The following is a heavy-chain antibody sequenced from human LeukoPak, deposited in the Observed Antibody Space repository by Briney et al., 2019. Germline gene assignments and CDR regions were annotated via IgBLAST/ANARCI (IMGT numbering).Heavy chain of an antibody. CDR3: ARELHESTVRARYWFDP. J-gene: IGHJ5*02. D-gene: IGHD3-10*01. V-gene: IGHV4-4*07. Sequence: SETLSLTCTVSGGSISSYYWSWIRQPAGKGLEWIGRIYTSGSTNYNPSLKSRVTMSVDTSKTQFSLKLSSVTAADTAVYYCARELHESTVRARYWFDPWGQGTLVTVSS. CDR1: GGSISSYY. CDR2: IYTSGST.